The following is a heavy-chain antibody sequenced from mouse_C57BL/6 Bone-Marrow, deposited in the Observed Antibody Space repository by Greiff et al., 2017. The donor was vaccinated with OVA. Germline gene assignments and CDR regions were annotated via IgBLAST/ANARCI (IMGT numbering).Heavy chain of an antibody. CDR3: ARGITTVVATRWYFDV. V-gene: IGHV1-77*01. CDR2: IGPGSGST. D-gene: IGHD1-1*01. Sequence: VQLQQSGAELVKPGASVKISCKASGYTFTDYYINWVKQRPGQGLEWIGKIGPGSGSTYYNEKFKGKATLTADKSSSTAYMQLSSLTSEDSAVYFCARGITTVVATRWYFDVWGTGTTVTVSS. J-gene: IGHJ1*03. CDR1: GYTFTDYY.